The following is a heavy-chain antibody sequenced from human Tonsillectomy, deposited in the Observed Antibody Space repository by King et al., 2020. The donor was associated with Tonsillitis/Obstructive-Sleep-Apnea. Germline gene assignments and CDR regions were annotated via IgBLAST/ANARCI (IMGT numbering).Heavy chain of an antibody. Sequence: KLVQSGAEVKKPGSSVKVSCKASGGTFSSYAIGWVRQAPGQGLEWMGGIIPIFGTANHAQKFQGRVTITADESTSTAYMELSSLRSEDTAVYYCAREGPVCSDTSCPPNYYYYYMDVWGKGTTVTVSS. CDR1: GGTFSSYA. CDR2: IIPIFGTA. D-gene: IGHD2-2*01. J-gene: IGHJ6*03. CDR3: AREGPVCSDTSCPPNYYYYYMDV. V-gene: IGHV1-69*01.